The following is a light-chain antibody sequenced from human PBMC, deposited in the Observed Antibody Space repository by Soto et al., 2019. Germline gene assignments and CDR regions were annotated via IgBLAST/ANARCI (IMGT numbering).Light chain of an antibody. V-gene: IGKV1-6*02. CDR1: QDIRYD. CDR3: LQHYNFSWT. Sequence: AIQVTQYPSSLSASVGDRVTISCRTSQDIRYDLGWYQQKPGEAPKHLIFAASNLQSGVPSRFRGSGSGTDFTLAISSLQPEDFATYYCLQHYNFSWTFGQGTKVDI. CDR2: AAS. J-gene: IGKJ1*01.